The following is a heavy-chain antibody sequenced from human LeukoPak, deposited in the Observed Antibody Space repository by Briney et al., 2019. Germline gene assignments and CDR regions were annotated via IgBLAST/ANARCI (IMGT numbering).Heavy chain of an antibody. J-gene: IGHJ4*02. CDR3: AKGPPIVVVTATLDY. Sequence: GGSLRLSCAASGFTFSSYGMHWVRQAPGKGLEWASFIRYDGSDKYYADSVRGRFTISRDNSKNTLYLQMNSLIPEDTAVYYCAKGPPIVVVTATLDYWGQGTLVTVSS. V-gene: IGHV3-30*02. CDR1: GFTFSSYG. D-gene: IGHD2-21*02. CDR2: IRYDGSDK.